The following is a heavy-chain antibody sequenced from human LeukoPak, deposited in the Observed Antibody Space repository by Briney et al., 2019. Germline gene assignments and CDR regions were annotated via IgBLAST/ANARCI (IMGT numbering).Heavy chain of an antibody. CDR3: ARHGGSEVTAAIPGEYYYYMDV. V-gene: IGHV4-34*01. CDR1: GGPFSGYY. D-gene: IGHD2-2*01. Sequence: SETLSLTCSVYGGPFSGYYWSWLRQPPGKGLEWIGEINHSGSTNYNPSLKSRVTISVDTSKNQFSLKLSSVTAADTAVYYCARHGGSEVTAAIPGEYYYYMDVWGKGTTVTVSS. J-gene: IGHJ6*03. CDR2: INHSGST.